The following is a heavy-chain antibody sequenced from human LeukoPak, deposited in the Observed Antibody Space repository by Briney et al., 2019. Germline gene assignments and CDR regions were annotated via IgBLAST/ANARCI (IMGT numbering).Heavy chain of an antibody. J-gene: IGHJ6*02. CDR3: ARGVGSSTSSHGMDV. V-gene: IGHV4-34*01. CDR1: GGSISYYY. CDR2: INHSGST. Sequence: SETLSLTCTVSGGSISYYYWSWIRQPPGKGLEWIGEINHSGSTNYNPSLKSRVTISVDTSKNQFSLKLSSVTAADTAVYYCARGVGSSTSSHGMDVWGQGTTVTVSS. D-gene: IGHD2-2*01.